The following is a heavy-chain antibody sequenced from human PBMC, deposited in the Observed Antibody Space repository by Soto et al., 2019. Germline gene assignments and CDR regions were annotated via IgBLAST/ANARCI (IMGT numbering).Heavy chain of an antibody. CDR1: GYTFTSYG. CDR2: ISAYNGNT. V-gene: IGHV1-18*01. D-gene: IGHD2-15*01. CDR3: AADIYGGNAYAFDI. J-gene: IGHJ3*02. Sequence: ASVKVSCKASGYTFTSYGISWVRQAPGQGLEWMGWISAYNGNTNYAQKLQGRVTMTTDTSTSTAYMELRSLRSEDTAVYYCAADIYGGNAYAFDIWRQGTMVTVSS.